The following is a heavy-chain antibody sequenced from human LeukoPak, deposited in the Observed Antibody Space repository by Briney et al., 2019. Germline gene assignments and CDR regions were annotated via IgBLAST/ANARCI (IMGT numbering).Heavy chain of an antibody. CDR1: GGSFSGYY. V-gene: IGHV4-34*01. CDR3: ARVVGQGIAARPGRYYYYYMDV. CDR2: INHSGST. D-gene: IGHD6-6*01. Sequence: SETLSLTCAVYGGSFSGYYWSWIRQPPGKGLEWIGEINHSGSTNYNPSLKSRVTISVDTSKNQFSLKLSSATAADTAVYYCARVVGQGIAARPGRYYYYYMDVWGKGTTVTVSS. J-gene: IGHJ6*03.